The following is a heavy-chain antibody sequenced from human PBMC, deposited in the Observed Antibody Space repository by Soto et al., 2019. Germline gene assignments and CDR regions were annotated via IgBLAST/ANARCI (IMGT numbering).Heavy chain of an antibody. V-gene: IGHV3-48*01. CDR1: GFSFSTYS. CDR2: IKSSDRTI. CDR3: ARDSAFSFDY. J-gene: IGHJ4*02. Sequence: AGGSLRLSCSVSGFSFSTYSMNWVRQAPGKGLEWVSYIKSSDRTIYYADSVKGRFTISSDNAENSLYLQMNSLRAEDTAVYYCARDSAFSFDYWGQGALVTVSS.